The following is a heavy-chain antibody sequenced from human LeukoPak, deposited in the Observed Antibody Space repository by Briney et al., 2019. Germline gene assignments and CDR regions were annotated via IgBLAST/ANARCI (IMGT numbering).Heavy chain of an antibody. CDR1: GGTFSSYA. CDR3: ARDASQLPTYYYYGMDV. D-gene: IGHD2-2*01. V-gene: IGHV1-69*04. CDR2: IIPILGIA. J-gene: IGHJ6*02. Sequence: ASVKVSCKASGGTFSSYAISWVRQAPGQGLEWMGRIIPILGIANYAQKFQGRVTITADKSTSTAYMELSSLRSEDTAVYYCARDASQLPTYYYYGMDVWGQGTTVAVSS.